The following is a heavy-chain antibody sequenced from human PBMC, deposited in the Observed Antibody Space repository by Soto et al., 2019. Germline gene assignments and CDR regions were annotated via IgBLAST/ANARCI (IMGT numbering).Heavy chain of an antibody. J-gene: IGHJ4*02. CDR3: ARMVVGQTYYYDSSGEYFDY. D-gene: IGHD3-22*01. V-gene: IGHV1-3*01. CDR2: INAGNGNT. CDR1: GYTFTSYA. Sequence: ASVKVSCKASGYTFTSYAMHWVRQAPGQRLEWMGWINAGNGNTKYSQKFQGRVTITRDTSASTAYMELSSLRSEDTAVYYCARMVVGQTYYYDSSGEYFDYWGQGTLVTVSS.